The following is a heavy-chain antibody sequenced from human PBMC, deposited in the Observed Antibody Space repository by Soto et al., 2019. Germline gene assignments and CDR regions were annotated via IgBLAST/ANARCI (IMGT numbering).Heavy chain of an antibody. V-gene: IGHV1-24*01. J-gene: IGHJ4*02. CDR3: AAGGTRWLHSPFDY. Sequence: QVQLVQSGAEVRKPGASVKVSCKVFGHTLTELSMHWVRQAPGKGLEWMGGFDPEDGETISAQKFQGRVTVTEDTSTDSIYLELSSLRSEDTAVYYCAAGGTRWLHSPFDYWGQGTLVTISS. D-gene: IGHD1-1*01. CDR2: FDPEDGET. CDR1: GHTLTELS.